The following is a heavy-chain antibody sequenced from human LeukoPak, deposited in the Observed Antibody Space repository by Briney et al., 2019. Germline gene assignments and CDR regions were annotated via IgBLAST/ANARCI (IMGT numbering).Heavy chain of an antibody. J-gene: IGHJ4*02. D-gene: IGHD4-17*01. V-gene: IGHV4-39*01. CDR3: ARHYTTVTPWYFDS. Sequence: SETLSLTCTVSGVSISSSSYYWGWIRQPPGKGLEWIGSIYYSGSTYHNPSLKSRVTISVDTSKNQFSLRLSSVTAADTAVYYCARHYTTVTPWYFDSWRQGTLVTVSS. CDR1: GVSISSSSYY. CDR2: IYYSGST.